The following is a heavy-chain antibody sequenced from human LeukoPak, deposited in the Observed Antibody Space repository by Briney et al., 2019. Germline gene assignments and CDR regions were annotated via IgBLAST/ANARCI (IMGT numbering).Heavy chain of an antibody. J-gene: IGHJ3*02. Sequence: RVTISVDTSRNQFSLKLSSVTAADTAVYYCAREVIVVVPAAIRGHAFDIWGQGTMVTVSS. V-gene: IGHV4-30-2*04. D-gene: IGHD2-2*02. CDR3: AREVIVVVPAAIRGHAFDI.